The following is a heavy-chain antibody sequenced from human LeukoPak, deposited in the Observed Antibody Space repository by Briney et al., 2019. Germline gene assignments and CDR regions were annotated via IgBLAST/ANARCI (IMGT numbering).Heavy chain of an antibody. CDR3: TRGNSIAAGGN. J-gene: IGHJ4*02. D-gene: IGHD6-13*01. CDR1: GDSITSSSFF. Sequence: SETLSLTCTVSGDSITSSSFFWGWIRQPPGKGLEWIGSIYYSGDTYYNPSLKSRVITSLDTSKNQFSLKLSSVTAADTAVYYCTRGNSIAAGGNWGQGTLVTVSS. CDR2: IYYSGDT. V-gene: IGHV4-39*07.